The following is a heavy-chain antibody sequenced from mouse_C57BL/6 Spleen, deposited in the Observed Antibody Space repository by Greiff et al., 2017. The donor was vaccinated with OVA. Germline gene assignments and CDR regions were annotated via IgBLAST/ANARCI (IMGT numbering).Heavy chain of an antibody. CDR2: INYDGSST. CDR1: GFTFSDYY. V-gene: IGHV5-16*01. Sequence: EVKLVESEGGLVQPGSSMKLSCTASGFTFSDYYMAWVRQVPEKGLEWVANINYDGSSTYYLDSLKSRFIISRDNAKNILYLQMSSLKSEDTATYYCARDRGYYGNFDVWGTGTTVTVSS. J-gene: IGHJ1*03. D-gene: IGHD1-1*01. CDR3: ARDRGYYGNFDV.